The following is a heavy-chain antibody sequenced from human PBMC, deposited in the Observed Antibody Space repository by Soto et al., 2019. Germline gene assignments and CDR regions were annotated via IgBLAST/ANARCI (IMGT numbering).Heavy chain of an antibody. CDR2: IYYSGST. D-gene: IGHD3-22*01. J-gene: IGHJ4*02. Sequence: SETLSLTCTVSGGSISSYYWSWIRQPPGKGLEWIGYIYYSGSTNYNPSLKSRVTISVDTSKNQFSLKLSSVTAADTAVYYCARVFHRDDSSGYFAYWGQGTLVTVS. V-gene: IGHV4-59*01. CDR3: ARVFHRDDSSGYFAY. CDR1: GGSISSYY.